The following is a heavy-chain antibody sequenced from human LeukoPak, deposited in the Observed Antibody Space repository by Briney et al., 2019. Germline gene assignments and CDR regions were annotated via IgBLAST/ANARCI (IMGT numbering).Heavy chain of an antibody. CDR1: GGSISSSNW. D-gene: IGHD2-15*01. Sequence: SETLSLTCAVSGGSISSSNWWSWVRQPPGKGLEWIGEIYHSGSTNYNPSLKSRVTISVDKSKNQFSLKLSSVTAADTAVYYCARRYCSGGSCFHFDYWGQGTLVTVSS. CDR3: ARRYCSGGSCFHFDY. V-gene: IGHV4-4*02. J-gene: IGHJ4*02. CDR2: IYHSGST.